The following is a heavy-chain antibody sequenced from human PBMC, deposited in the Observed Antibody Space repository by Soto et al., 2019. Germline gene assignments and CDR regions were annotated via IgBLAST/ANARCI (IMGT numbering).Heavy chain of an antibody. Sequence: GGSLRLSCAASGFTFNTYGMHWVRQAPGKGLEWVAAMSFGGSNKYYVDSVKGRFTISRDNSKNTLYLQMSSLRAEDTAVYYCASDRYSSGWSLDYWGQGTLVTVSS. CDR1: GFTFNTYG. CDR2: MSFGGSNK. J-gene: IGHJ4*02. V-gene: IGHV3-30*03. D-gene: IGHD6-19*01. CDR3: ASDRYSSGWSLDY.